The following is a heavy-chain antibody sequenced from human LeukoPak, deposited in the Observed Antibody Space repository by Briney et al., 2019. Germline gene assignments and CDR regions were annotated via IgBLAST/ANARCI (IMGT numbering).Heavy chain of an antibody. V-gene: IGHV1-69*04. Sequence: SVKVSCKASGGTFSSYAISWVRQAPGQGLEWMGRIIPILGIANYAQKFQGRVTITADKSTSTAYMELSSLRSDDTAVYYCARVDNGMDLDYWGQGTLVTVSS. CDR3: ARVDNGMDLDY. D-gene: IGHD1-14*01. CDR2: IIPILGIA. CDR1: GGTFSSYA. J-gene: IGHJ4*02.